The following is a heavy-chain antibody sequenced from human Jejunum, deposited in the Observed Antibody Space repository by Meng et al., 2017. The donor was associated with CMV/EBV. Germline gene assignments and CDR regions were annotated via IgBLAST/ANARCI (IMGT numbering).Heavy chain of an antibody. Sequence: QLTLKESCPTSVNPTQPLPLTCIFSVFSTRTSGGGVGWIRQSPGKALEWLALIYRGDDKRYSPSLNSRLTIAKDTSKNEVVLTLTNMGPIDTGTYYCAHFVGGYYPSRPDYWGQGTLVTVSS. CDR2: IYRGDDK. J-gene: IGHJ4*02. D-gene: IGHD1-26*01. CDR3: AHFVGGYYPSRPDY. CDR1: VFSTRTSGGG. V-gene: IGHV2-5*02.